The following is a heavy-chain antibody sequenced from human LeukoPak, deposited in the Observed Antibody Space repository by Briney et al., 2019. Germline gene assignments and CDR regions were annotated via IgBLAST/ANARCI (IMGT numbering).Heavy chain of an antibody. J-gene: IGHJ3*02. D-gene: IGHD3-10*01. CDR3: AGRITMVRGVINDAFDI. V-gene: IGHV1-2*02. Sequence: ASVKVSCKAFGYTFTGYYMHWVRQAPGQGLEWMGWINPNSGGTNYAQKFQGRVTMTRDTSISTAYMELSRLRSDDTAVYYCAGRITMVRGVINDAFDIWGQGTMVTVSS. CDR2: INPNSGGT. CDR1: GYTFTGYY.